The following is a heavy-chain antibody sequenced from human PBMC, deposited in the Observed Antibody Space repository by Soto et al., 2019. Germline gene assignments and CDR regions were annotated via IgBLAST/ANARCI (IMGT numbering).Heavy chain of an antibody. J-gene: IGHJ6*02. D-gene: IGHD2-2*01. V-gene: IGHV4-31*03. CDR1: GGSISSGGYY. CDR3: ARESRESERDIVLVPAAMSYYYGMDV. CDR2: IYYSGST. Sequence: QVQLQESGPGLVKPSQTLSLTCTVSGGSISSGGYYGGWIRQHPGKGLEWIGYIYYSGSTYYNPYLKSRVTISVDTSKNQFSLKLSSVTAADTAVYYCARESRESERDIVLVPAAMSYYYGMDVWGQGTTVTVSS.